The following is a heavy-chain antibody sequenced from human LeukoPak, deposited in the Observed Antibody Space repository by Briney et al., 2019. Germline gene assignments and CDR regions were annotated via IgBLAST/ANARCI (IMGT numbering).Heavy chain of an antibody. CDR1: GFTFASYS. Sequence: GGSLRLSCAASGFTFASYSMSWVRQAPRKGLEWVSPISASGDSTYYINSVKGRFTISRDNSKNTLYLQMNSLRAEDTAIYYCAKGAGGSYYGYFDYWGQGILVTVSS. CDR3: AKGAGGSYYGYFDY. CDR2: ISASGDST. D-gene: IGHD3-10*01. J-gene: IGHJ4*02. V-gene: IGHV3-23*01.